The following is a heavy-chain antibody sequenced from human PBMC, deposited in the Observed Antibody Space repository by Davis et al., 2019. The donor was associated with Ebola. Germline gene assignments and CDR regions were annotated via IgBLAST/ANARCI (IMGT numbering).Heavy chain of an antibody. Sequence: GGSLRLSCAASGFTFSSYAMSWVRQAPGKGLEWVSAISGSGGSTYYADSVKGRFTISRDNSKNTLYLQMNSLRAEDTAVYYCARGWDDIVVVTALIDYWGQGTLVTVSS. V-gene: IGHV3-23*01. CDR3: ARGWDDIVVVTALIDY. D-gene: IGHD2-21*02. CDR1: GFTFSSYA. J-gene: IGHJ4*02. CDR2: ISGSGGST.